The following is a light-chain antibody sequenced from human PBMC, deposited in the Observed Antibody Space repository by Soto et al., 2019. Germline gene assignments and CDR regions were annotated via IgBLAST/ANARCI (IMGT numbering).Light chain of an antibody. CDR3: MQALQTWT. V-gene: IGKV2-28*01. CDR1: HSLLHSNGYNY. CDR2: LGS. Sequence: DIVMTQSPLSLPVTPGEPASLSCSSSHSLLHSNGYNYLDWYLQPPGQSPHILIYLGSNRASGVPDRFSGSGSGTDSTLNISRVQAEDVGVYYCMQALQTWTLGQGTKVDIK. J-gene: IGKJ1*01.